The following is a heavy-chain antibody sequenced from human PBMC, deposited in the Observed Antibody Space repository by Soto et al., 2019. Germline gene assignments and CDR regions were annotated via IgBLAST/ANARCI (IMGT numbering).Heavy chain of an antibody. Sequence: QVQLVQSGAEVKKPGASVKVSCKASGYTFTSYGISWVRQAPGQGLEWMGWINHYNGNTNYAQKLQGRVTMTNDTSTSTSYVELRSLRSDDAAVYYGAREPVGGNWYDPWGQGTLVTVAS. CDR1: GYTFTSYG. D-gene: IGHD1-26*01. CDR3: AREPVGGNWYDP. V-gene: IGHV1-18*01. J-gene: IGHJ5*02. CDR2: INHYNGNT.